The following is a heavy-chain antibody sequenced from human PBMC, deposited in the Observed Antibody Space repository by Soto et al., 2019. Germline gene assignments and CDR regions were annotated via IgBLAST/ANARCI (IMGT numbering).Heavy chain of an antibody. D-gene: IGHD2-2*01. V-gene: IGHV4-61*01. Sequence: SETLSLTCTVSGGSVSSGSYYWSWIRQPPGKGLEWIGYIYYSGSTNYNASLKSRVTISVDTSKNQFSLKLSSVTAADTAVYYCMKMPDFDYWGQGTLVTVSS. J-gene: IGHJ4*02. CDR2: IYYSGST. CDR3: MKMPDFDY. CDR1: GGSVSSGSYY.